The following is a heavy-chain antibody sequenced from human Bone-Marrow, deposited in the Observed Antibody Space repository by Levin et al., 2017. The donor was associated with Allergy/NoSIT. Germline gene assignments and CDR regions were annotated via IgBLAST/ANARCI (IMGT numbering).Heavy chain of an antibody. V-gene: IGHV3-9*01. Sequence: SLKISCAASGFTFEDYAMHWVRQAPGKGLGWVSGISWNSGSIGYADSVKGRFTISRDNAKNSLYLQMNSLRAEDTALYYCAKDHCSSTSCYQSHWGQGTLVTVSS. CDR1: GFTFEDYA. J-gene: IGHJ4*02. CDR2: ISWNSGSI. D-gene: IGHD2-2*01. CDR3: AKDHCSSTSCYQSH.